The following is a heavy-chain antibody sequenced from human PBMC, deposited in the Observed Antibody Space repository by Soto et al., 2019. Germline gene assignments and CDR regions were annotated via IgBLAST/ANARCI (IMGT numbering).Heavy chain of an antibody. CDR2: INPNSGGT. D-gene: IGHD6-19*01. V-gene: IGHV1-2*04. Sequence: QVQLVQSGAEVKKPGASVKVSCKASGYTFTGYYMHWVRQAPGQGLEWMGWINPNSGGTNYAQKFQGWVTMTRDTSISTAYMELSRLRSDDTAVYYCASSIAVAGNNLGYYDGMDVWGQGTTVTVSS. CDR3: ASSIAVAGNNLGYYDGMDV. J-gene: IGHJ6*02. CDR1: GYTFTGYY.